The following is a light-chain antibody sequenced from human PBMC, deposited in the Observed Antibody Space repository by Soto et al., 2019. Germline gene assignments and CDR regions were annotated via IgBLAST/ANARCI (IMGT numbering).Light chain of an antibody. CDR1: GSDIGAYNY. Sequence: ALTQPASVSGSPGQSITISCTGSGSDIGAYNYVSWYQQHPVKAPKLLIHGVTRRPSGVSSRFSASKSAYTASLTISGLQAEDEANYYCSSFTTSYFYVFGPGTKVTVL. V-gene: IGLV2-14*01. CDR2: GVT. J-gene: IGLJ1*01. CDR3: SSFTTSYFYV.